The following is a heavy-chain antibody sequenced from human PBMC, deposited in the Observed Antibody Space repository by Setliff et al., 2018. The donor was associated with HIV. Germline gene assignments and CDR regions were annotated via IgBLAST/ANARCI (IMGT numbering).Heavy chain of an antibody. Sequence: GASVKVSCKASGYRFSSYGISWVRQAPGQGLEWMGWISAYNGNTKYTQKFQGIVTMTTDTSTSTAYMELRSLRSDDTAVYYCARGAYSSICFSQGLNAFDIWGQGTMVTVSS. V-gene: IGHV1-18*01. CDR2: ISAYNGNT. CDR1: GYRFSSYG. D-gene: IGHD6-13*01. CDR3: ARGAYSSICFSQGLNAFDI. J-gene: IGHJ3*02.